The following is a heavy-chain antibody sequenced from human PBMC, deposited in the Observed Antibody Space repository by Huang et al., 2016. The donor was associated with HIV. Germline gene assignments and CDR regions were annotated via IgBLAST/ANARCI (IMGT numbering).Heavy chain of an antibody. Sequence: QVLLVQSGAEVRKPGSSVKVSCTAFGGTFSSYAISWVRQDPGQGLGGMGGIIPIFGTANYTQKFQGRVTMTVDESTNTGYMELTRLTSEDTAVYYCARTAYSYGFRQGYNWFDPWGQGTPVTVSS. D-gene: IGHD5-18*01. CDR3: ARTAYSYGFRQGYNWFDP. CDR1: GGTFSSYA. J-gene: IGHJ5*02. CDR2: IIPIFGTA. V-gene: IGHV1-69*13.